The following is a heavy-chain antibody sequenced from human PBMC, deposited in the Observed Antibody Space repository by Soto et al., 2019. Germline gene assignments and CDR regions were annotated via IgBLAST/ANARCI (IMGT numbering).Heavy chain of an antibody. Sequence: EVQLVESGGGLVQPGGSLRLSCAASGFTFGTYEMNWVRQAPGKGLEWVSYISRSGSTIYYADSVKGRFTISRDNAKNSLYLQLNSLRAEDTAVYYCARDPILSSSSYLSYYYGMAVWGQGTTVTVSS. CDR2: ISRSGSTI. D-gene: IGHD6-6*01. CDR3: ARDPILSSSSYLSYYYGMAV. CDR1: GFTFGTYE. J-gene: IGHJ6*02. V-gene: IGHV3-48*03.